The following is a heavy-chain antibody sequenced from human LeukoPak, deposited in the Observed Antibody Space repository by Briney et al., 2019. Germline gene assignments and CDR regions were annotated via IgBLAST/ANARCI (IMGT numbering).Heavy chain of an antibody. CDR2: INHSGST. V-gene: IGHV4-34*01. Sequence: SETLSLTCAVYGGSFSGYYWSWIRQPPGKELEWIGEINHSGSTNYNPSLKSRVTISVDTSKNQFSLKLSSVTAADTAVYYCARDGDYYDSSDRQDAFDYWGQGTLVTVSS. D-gene: IGHD3-22*01. CDR3: ARDGDYYDSSDRQDAFDY. J-gene: IGHJ4*02. CDR1: GGSFSGYY.